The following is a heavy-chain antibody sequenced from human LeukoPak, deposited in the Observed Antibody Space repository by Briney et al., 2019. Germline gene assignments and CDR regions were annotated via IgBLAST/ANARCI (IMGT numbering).Heavy chain of an antibody. Sequence: SETLSLTCAVYGGSFSGYYWSWIRQPPGKGLEWIGEINHSGSTNYNPSLKSRVTISVDTSKNQFSLKLSSVTAADTAVYYCARSWFGEQQPFDYWGQGTLVTVSS. CDR1: GGSFSGYY. V-gene: IGHV4-34*01. CDR3: ARSWFGEQQPFDY. CDR2: INHSGST. J-gene: IGHJ4*02. D-gene: IGHD3-10*01.